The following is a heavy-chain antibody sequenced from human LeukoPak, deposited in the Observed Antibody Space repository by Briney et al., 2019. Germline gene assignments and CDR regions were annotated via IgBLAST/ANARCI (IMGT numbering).Heavy chain of an antibody. J-gene: IGHJ6*03. Sequence: ASVKVSCKASGGTFSSYAISWVRQAPGQGLEWMGGIVPMFASTKYAQKFQDRVTITADESTGTAYMELSSLRSEDTAVYYCARDYYGSGNYLRGYYYMDVWGEGTTVTISS. CDR1: GGTFSSYA. D-gene: IGHD3-10*01. V-gene: IGHV1-69*13. CDR3: ARDYYGSGNYLRGYYYMDV. CDR2: IVPMFAST.